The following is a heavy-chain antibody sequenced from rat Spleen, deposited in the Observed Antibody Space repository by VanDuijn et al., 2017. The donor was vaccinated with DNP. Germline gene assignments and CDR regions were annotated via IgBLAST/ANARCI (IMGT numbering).Heavy chain of an antibody. Sequence: EVQLQESGPGLVKPSQSLSLTCSVTGYSITSNYWGWIRKFPGNKMEWIGHISYSGSTGYNPSLKSRISITRDTSKNQYFLQLHSVTTEDTATYYCARHYGGYSYYWYFDFWGQGLMVTVSS. CDR2: ISYSGST. CDR1: GYSITSNY. D-gene: IGHD1-11*01. CDR3: ARHYGGYSYYWYFDF. V-gene: IGHV3-1*01. J-gene: IGHJ1*01.